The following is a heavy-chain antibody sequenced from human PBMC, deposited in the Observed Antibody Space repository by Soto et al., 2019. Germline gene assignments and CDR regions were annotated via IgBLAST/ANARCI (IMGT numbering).Heavy chain of an antibody. J-gene: IGHJ4*02. Sequence: TLSLTCTFSGGSISSGGYYWSWIRQHPGKGLEWIGYIYYSGSTYYNPSLKSRVTISVDTSKNQFSLKLGSVTAADTAVYYCARENHQLPMAGSVIDYWGQGTLVTVS. V-gene: IGHV4-31*03. CDR1: GGSISSGGYY. CDR3: ARENHQLPMAGSVIDY. CDR2: IYYSGST. D-gene: IGHD2-2*01.